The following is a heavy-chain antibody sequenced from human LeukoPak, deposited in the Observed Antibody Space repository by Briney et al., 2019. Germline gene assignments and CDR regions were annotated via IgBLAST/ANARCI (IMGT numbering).Heavy chain of an antibody. V-gene: IGHV3-21*01. CDR2: ISSSSSYI. J-gene: IGHJ6*03. D-gene: IGHD3-10*01. CDR1: GFTFSSYS. CDR3: ARGLELLWFGELFGRDYYYYMDV. Sequence: GGSLRLSCAASGFTFSSYSMNWVRQAPGKGLEWVSSISSSSSYIYYADSVKGRFTISRDNAKNSLYLQMNSLRAEDTAVYYCARGLELLWFGELFGRDYYYYMDVWGKGTTVTVSS.